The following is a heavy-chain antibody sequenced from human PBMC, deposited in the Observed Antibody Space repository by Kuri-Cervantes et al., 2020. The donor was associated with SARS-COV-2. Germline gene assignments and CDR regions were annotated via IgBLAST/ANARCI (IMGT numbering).Heavy chain of an antibody. Sequence: GESLKISCKASGVTFTRDTINWVRQAPGQGLEWMGRIIPDLGVTNYARKFQGRVTITADKSTNTAYMDLNSLTSEDTAVYYCARDRSAWPFDYWGQGTLVTVSS. J-gene: IGHJ4*02. CDR1: GVTFTRDT. D-gene: IGHD6-19*01. V-gene: IGHV1-69*04. CDR3: ARDRSAWPFDY. CDR2: IIPDLGVT.